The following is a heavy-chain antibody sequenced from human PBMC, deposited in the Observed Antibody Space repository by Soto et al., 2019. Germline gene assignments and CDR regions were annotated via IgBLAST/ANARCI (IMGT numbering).Heavy chain of an antibody. CDR2: IFSNDEK. Sequence: SGPTLVNPTETLTLTCTVCGFSLSNARMGVSWIRQPPGKALEWLAHIFSNDEKSYSTSLKSRLTISKDTSKSQVVLTMTNMDPVDTATYYCARLNWNPRSLWEKNWYFELWGRGTLVTVSS. V-gene: IGHV2-26*01. D-gene: IGHD1-20*01. J-gene: IGHJ2*01. CDR1: GFSLSNARMG. CDR3: ARLNWNPRSLWEKNWYFEL.